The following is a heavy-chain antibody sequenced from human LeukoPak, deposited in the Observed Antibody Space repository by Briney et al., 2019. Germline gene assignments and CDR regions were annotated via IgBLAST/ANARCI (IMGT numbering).Heavy chain of an antibody. D-gene: IGHD6-19*01. J-gene: IGHJ4*02. CDR2: INAYSGET. V-gene: IGHV1-18*01. Sequence: ASVKVSCKASGYTFITNGITWVRQAPGQGLEWMGWINAYSGETNYETKFPGRLTMTADTATTTAYMELRSLRSDDTAVYFCARDEWAVASRPDYWGQGTLVTVSS. CDR3: ARDEWAVASRPDY. CDR1: GYTFITNG.